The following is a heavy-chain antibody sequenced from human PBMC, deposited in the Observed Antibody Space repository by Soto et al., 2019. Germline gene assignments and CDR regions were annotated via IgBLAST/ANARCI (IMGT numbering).Heavy chain of an antibody. D-gene: IGHD2-15*01. CDR2: INPSGGST. Sequence: ASVKVSCKASGYTFTSYYIHWVRQSPGQGLEWMGIINPSGGSTSYAQKFQGRVTMTRDTSTSTVYMELSSLRSENTAVHYCGVVEVESAAGRGDVDVAFGIWGQGIMISV. CDR3: GVVEVESAAGRGDVDVAFGI. CDR1: GYTFTSYY. J-gene: IGHJ3*02. V-gene: IGHV1-46*01.